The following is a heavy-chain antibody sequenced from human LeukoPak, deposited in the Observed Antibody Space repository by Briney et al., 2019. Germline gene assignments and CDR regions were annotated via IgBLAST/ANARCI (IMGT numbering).Heavy chain of an antibody. J-gene: IGHJ5*02. Sequence: SETLSLTCTVSGGSISSYYWSWIRQPPGKGLEWIGYIYTSGSTNYNPSLKSRVTISVDTSKNQFSLKLSSVTAADRAVYYCARESPGAWFDPWGQGTLVTVSS. V-gene: IGHV4-4*09. CDR2: IYTSGST. CDR3: ARESPGAWFDP. CDR1: GGSISSYY. D-gene: IGHD3-10*01.